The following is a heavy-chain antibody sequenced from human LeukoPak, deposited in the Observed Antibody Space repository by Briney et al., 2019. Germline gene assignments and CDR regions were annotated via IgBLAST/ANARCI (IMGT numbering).Heavy chain of an antibody. CDR3: AKAGDSSGYYHFDY. CDR2: ISGSGGST. V-gene: IGHV3-23*01. Sequence: GGSLRLSCAASGFTFSSYAMHWVRQAPGKGLEWVSAISGSGGSTYYADSVKGRFTISRDNSENTLYLQMNSLRAEDTAVYYCAKAGDSSGYYHFDYWGQGTLVTVSS. J-gene: IGHJ4*02. CDR1: GFTFSSYA. D-gene: IGHD3-22*01.